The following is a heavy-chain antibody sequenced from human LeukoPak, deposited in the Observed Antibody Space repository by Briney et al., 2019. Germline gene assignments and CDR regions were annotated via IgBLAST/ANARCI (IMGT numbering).Heavy chain of an antibody. J-gene: IGHJ4*02. CDR2: INSDGSST. CDR1: GFTFSSYW. CDR3: VKGGEWELPPLDY. D-gene: IGHD1-26*01. V-gene: IGHV3-74*01. Sequence: GGSLRLSCAASGFTFSSYWMHWVRQAPGKGLVWVSRINSDGSSTSYADSVKGRFTISRDNAKNTLYLQMNSLRAEDTAVYYCVKGGEWELPPLDYWGQGTLVTVSS.